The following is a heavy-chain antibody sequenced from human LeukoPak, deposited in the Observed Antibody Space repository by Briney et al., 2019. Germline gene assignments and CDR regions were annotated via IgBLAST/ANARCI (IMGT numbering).Heavy chain of an antibody. D-gene: IGHD1-1*01. V-gene: IGHV4-34*01. Sequence: SETLSLTCAVYGGSFSGYYWSWIRQPPGKGLEWIGEINHSGSTNYNPSLKSRVTISADTSKNQFSLKLSSVTAADTAVYYCARRMTGTFDVWGQGTLVTVSS. J-gene: IGHJ4*02. CDR1: GGSFSGYY. CDR3: ARRMTGTFDV. CDR2: INHSGST.